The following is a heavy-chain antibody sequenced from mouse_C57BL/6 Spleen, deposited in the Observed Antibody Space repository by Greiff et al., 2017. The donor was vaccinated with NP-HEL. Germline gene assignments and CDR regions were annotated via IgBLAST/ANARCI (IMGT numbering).Heavy chain of an antibody. V-gene: IGHV1-53*01. Sequence: QVQLKQSGTELVKPGASVKLSCKASGYTFTSYWMHWVKQRPGQGLEWIGNINPSNGGTNYNEKFKSKATLTVDKSSSTAYMQLSSLTSEDSAVYYCANSNPTLYAMDYWGQGTSVTVSS. J-gene: IGHJ4*01. CDR1: GYTFTSYW. CDR3: ANSNPTLYAMDY. D-gene: IGHD2-5*01. CDR2: INPSNGGT.